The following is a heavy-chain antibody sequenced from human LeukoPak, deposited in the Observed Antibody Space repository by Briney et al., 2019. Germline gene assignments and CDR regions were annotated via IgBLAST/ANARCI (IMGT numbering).Heavy chain of an antibody. D-gene: IGHD3-22*01. CDR2: VNPNSGNT. CDR1: GYTFTSYD. Sequence: ASVKVSCKASGYTFTSYDINWVRQATGQGLEWMGWVNPNSGNTGYAQKFQGRVTITRNTSISTVYMELRSLTSDDTAVYYCARDLGRVRDTSGYYTWGQGTLVTVSS. J-gene: IGHJ4*02. V-gene: IGHV1-8*03. CDR3: ARDLGRVRDTSGYYT.